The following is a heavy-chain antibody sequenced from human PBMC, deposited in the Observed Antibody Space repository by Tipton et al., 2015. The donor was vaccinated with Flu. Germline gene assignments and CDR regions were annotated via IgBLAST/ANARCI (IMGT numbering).Heavy chain of an antibody. J-gene: IGHJ5*02. D-gene: IGHD2/OR15-2a*01. CDR2: IHYSGST. CDR3: AREFSGWFDP. V-gene: IGHV4-59*12. Sequence: TLSLTCTVSGGSMNNDYWSWIRQPPGKGLEYIGYIHYSGSTKSNPSLKSRVTISLDTSKNQFSLKLSSVTAADTAVYYCAREFSGWFDPWGQGTLATVSS. CDR1: GGSMNNDY.